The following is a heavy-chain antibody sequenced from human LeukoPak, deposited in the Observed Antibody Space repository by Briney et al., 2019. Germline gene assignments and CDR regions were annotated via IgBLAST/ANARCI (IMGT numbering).Heavy chain of an antibody. CDR3: ARLLDIAAQIADY. Sequence: PGGSLRLSCAASGFTFSDYYMSWIRQAPGKGLEWVSYISSSSSYTNYADSVKGRFTISRDNAKNSLYLQMNSLRAEDTAVYYCARLLDIAAQIADYWGQGTLVTVSS. CDR2: ISSSSSYT. J-gene: IGHJ4*02. V-gene: IGHV3-11*06. D-gene: IGHD5-12*01. CDR1: GFTFSDYY.